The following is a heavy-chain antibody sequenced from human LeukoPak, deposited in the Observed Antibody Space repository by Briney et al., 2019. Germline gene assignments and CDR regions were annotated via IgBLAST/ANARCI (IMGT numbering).Heavy chain of an antibody. CDR2: IYPGDSDT. CDR3: ATYYKYYYDSSGYYFRAFDI. Sequence: GESLKISCKGSGYSFTSYWIGWVRQMPGKGLEWMGIIYPGDSDTRYSPSFQGQVTISADKSISTAYLQWSSLKASDTAMYYCATYYKYYYDSSGYYFRAFDIWGQGTMVTVSS. CDR1: GYSFTSYW. J-gene: IGHJ3*02. V-gene: IGHV5-51*01. D-gene: IGHD3-22*01.